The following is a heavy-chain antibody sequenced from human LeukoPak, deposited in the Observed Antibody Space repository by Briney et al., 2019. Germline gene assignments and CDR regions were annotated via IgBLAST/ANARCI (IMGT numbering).Heavy chain of an antibody. Sequence: GGSLRLSCAVSGLTFSNYGMHWVRQAPGKGLEWVAFIRYDASNKYYADSVKGRFTISRDNAKNSLYLQMNSLRAEDTAVYYCARAGYYYDSSGYQNFDYWGQGTLVTVSS. CDR3: ARAGYYYDSSGYQNFDY. CDR1: GLTFSNYG. CDR2: IRYDASNK. J-gene: IGHJ4*02. V-gene: IGHV3-30*02. D-gene: IGHD3-22*01.